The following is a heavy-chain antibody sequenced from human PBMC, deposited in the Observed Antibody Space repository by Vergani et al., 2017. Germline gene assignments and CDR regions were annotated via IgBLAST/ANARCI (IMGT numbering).Heavy chain of an antibody. CDR1: GFTVSSNY. V-gene: IGHV3-53*04. J-gene: IGHJ4*02. Sequence: EVQLVESGGGLVQPGRSLRLSCAASGFTVSSNYMSWVRQAPGKGLEGVSVIYSGGSTYYADSVKGRFTISRHNSKNTLYLQMNSLRAEDTAVYYCATLNPYYYDSSGYYPFDYWGQGTLVTVSS. CDR2: IYSGGST. D-gene: IGHD3-22*01. CDR3: ATLNPYYYDSSGYYPFDY.